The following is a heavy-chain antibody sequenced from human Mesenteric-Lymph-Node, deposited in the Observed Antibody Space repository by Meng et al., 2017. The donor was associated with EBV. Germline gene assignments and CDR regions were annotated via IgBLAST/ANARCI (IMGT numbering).Heavy chain of an antibody. CDR1: GVSVSSRSAA. J-gene: IGHJ2*01. CDR3: ARGATSVFDL. Sequence: QVQLQQSGPGLVNPSQTLSLPCVFSGVSVSSRSAAWTWIRQSPPGGLEWLGRTYYRSKWYNDYAVFVKSRITINPDTSKNQFSLQLNSVTPEDTAVYYCARGATSVFDLWGRGTLVTVSS. CDR2: TYYRSKWYN. V-gene: IGHV6-1*01.